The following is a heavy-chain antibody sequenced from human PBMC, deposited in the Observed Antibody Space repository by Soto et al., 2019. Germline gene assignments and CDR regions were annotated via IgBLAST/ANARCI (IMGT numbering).Heavy chain of an antibody. CDR3: ARDVDTAMAPYDY. CDR2: IIPIFGTA. J-gene: IGHJ4*02. CDR1: GGTFSSYA. Sequence: SVKVSCKAPGGTFSSYAISWVRQAPGQGLEWMGGIIPIFGTANYAQKFQGRVTITADESTSTAYMELSSLRSEDTAVYYCARDVDTAMAPYDYWGQGTLVTVSS. V-gene: IGHV1-69*13. D-gene: IGHD5-18*01.